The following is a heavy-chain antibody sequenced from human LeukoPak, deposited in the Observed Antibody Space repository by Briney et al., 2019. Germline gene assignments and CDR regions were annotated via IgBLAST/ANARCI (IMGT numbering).Heavy chain of an antibody. Sequence: PGRSLRLSCAASGFTFSSYAMHWVRQAPGKGLEWVAVISYDGSNKYYADSVKGRFTISRDNSKNTLYLQMNSLRAEDTAVYYCALDPLPPTLGFLRSSHDPWGQGTLVTVSS. D-gene: IGHD1-1*01. CDR2: ISYDGSNK. CDR3: ALDPLPPTLGFLRSSHDP. CDR1: GFTFSSYA. V-gene: IGHV3-30-3*01. J-gene: IGHJ5*02.